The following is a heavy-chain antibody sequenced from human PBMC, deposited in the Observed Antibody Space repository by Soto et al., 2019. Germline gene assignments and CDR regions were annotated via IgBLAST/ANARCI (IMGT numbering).Heavy chain of an antibody. CDR2: IPYDGSNK. D-gene: IGHD3-10*01. Sequence: GGSLRLSCAASGFTFSSYGMHWVRQAPGKGLEWVAVIPYDGSNKYYADSVKGRFTISRDNSKNTLYLQMNSLRAEDTAVYYCAKDRVDYGSGSYPEFDYWGQGTLVTVSS. CDR3: AKDRVDYGSGSYPEFDY. J-gene: IGHJ4*02. V-gene: IGHV3-30*18. CDR1: GFTFSSYG.